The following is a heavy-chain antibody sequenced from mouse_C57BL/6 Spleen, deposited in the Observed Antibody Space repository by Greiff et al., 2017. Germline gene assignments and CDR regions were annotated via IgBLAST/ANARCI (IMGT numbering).Heavy chain of an antibody. V-gene: IGHV1-64*01. J-gene: IGHJ2*01. CDR2: IHPNSGST. CDR1: GYTFTSYW. D-gene: IGHD3-2*02. CDR3: ARGRLDSSGYNFDY. Sequence: VQLQQPGAELVKPGASVKLSCKASGYTFTSYWMHWVKQRPGQGLEWIGMIHPNSGSTNYNEKFKSKATLTVDKSSSTAYMQLSSLTSEDSAVYYCARGRLDSSGYNFDYWGQGTTLTVSS.